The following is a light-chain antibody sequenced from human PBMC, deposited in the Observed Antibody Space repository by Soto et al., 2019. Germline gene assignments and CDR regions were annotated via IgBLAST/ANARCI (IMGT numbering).Light chain of an antibody. J-gene: IGKJ1*01. CDR1: QSVLYSSNNKNY. CDR2: WAP. V-gene: IGKV4-1*01. Sequence: DIVMTQSPDSLAVSLGERATINCKSSQSVLYSSNNKNYLAWYQQKPGQPPKLLIYWAPTLESGVPDRFSGSGSATDFTLTISSLQAEDVAFYYCQQYYSAPPTFGQGTKVEIK. CDR3: QQYYSAPPT.